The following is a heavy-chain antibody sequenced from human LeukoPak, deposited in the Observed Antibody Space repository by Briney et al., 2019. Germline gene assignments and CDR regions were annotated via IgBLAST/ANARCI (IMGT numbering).Heavy chain of an antibody. Sequence: PGGSLRLSCAASGFTFSSYAMSWVRQAPGKGLEWVANIKQDGSEKYYVDSVKGRFTISRDNAKNSLYLQMNSLRAEDTAVYYCARHYYGSGSYQLAPFYYYYMDVWGKGTTVTVSS. CDR2: IKQDGSEK. V-gene: IGHV3-7*01. CDR3: ARHYYGSGSYQLAPFYYYYMDV. CDR1: GFTFSSYA. J-gene: IGHJ6*03. D-gene: IGHD3-10*01.